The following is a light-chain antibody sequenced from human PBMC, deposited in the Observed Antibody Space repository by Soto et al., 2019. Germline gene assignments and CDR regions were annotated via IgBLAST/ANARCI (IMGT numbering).Light chain of an antibody. CDR2: KAS. J-gene: IGKJ1*01. Sequence: DIQMTQSPSTLSASVGYRVTITCRASQSITGWLAWFQQKPGKAPKLLISKASRLESGVPSRFSGSGSGTEFTLSISGLQPDDFATYYCQQYNPYSPWTFGQGTKVEIK. CDR1: QSITGW. V-gene: IGKV1-5*03. CDR3: QQYNPYSPWT.